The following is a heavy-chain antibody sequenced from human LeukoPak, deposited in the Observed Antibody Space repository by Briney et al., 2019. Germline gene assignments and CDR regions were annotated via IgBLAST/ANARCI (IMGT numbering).Heavy chain of an antibody. V-gene: IGHV3-7*01. CDR2: IKQDGSEK. CDR1: GFTFSSYW. CDR3: ARGSDFWSGYYPFDY. Sequence: PGGSLRLSCAASGFTFSSYWMSWVRQAPGKGLEWVANIKQDGSEKYYVDSVKGRFTISRDNAKNSLYLQMNSLRAEDTAVYYCARGSDFWSGYYPFDYWGQGTLVTVSS. D-gene: IGHD3-3*01. J-gene: IGHJ4*02.